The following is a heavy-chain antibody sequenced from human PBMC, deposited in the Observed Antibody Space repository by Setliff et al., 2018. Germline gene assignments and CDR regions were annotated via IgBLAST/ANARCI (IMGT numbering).Heavy chain of an antibody. CDR2: TYYSGST. CDR3: ARLSCSSNSCPFDY. V-gene: IGHV4-39*07. CDR1: GGSISGNSYY. Sequence: SETLSLTCTVSGGSISGNSYYWGWIRQPPGKGLEWIASTYYSGSTYYNPSLKSRVTISVDTSKNQFSLKLTSVTAADTAVYYCARLSCSSNSCPFDYWVQGTLVTVSS. J-gene: IGHJ4*02. D-gene: IGHD2-2*01.